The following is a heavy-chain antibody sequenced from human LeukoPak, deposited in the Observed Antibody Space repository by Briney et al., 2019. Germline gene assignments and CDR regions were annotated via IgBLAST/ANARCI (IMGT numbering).Heavy chain of an antibody. Sequence: GGSLRLSCAASGFTFSSYSMNWVRQAPGKGLEWVSSISSSSSYIYYADSVKGRFTISRDNAKNSLYLQMSSLRAEDTAVYYCARAGRDGYNTIFDYWGQGTLVTVSS. J-gene: IGHJ4*02. CDR1: GFTFSSYS. V-gene: IGHV3-21*01. CDR3: ARAGRDGYNTIFDY. CDR2: ISSSSSYI. D-gene: IGHD5-24*01.